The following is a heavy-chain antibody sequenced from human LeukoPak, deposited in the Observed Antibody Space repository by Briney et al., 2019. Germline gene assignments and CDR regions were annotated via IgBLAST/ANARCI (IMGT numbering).Heavy chain of an antibody. CDR3: AKVSRGRRDRQINAFDI. CDR2: ISWNSGSI. V-gene: IGHV3-9*01. D-gene: IGHD3-10*01. CDR1: GFTFDDYA. J-gene: IGHJ3*02. Sequence: GRSLRLSCAASGFTFDDYAMHWVRQAPGKGLEWVSGISWNSGSIGYADSVKGRFTISRDNAKNSLYLQMNSLRAGDTALYYCAKVSRGRRDRQINAFDIWGQGTMVTVSS.